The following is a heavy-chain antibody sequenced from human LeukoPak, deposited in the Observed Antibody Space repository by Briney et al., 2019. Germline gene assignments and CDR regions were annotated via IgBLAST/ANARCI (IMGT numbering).Heavy chain of an antibody. CDR2: INPNSGGT. CDR1: GYTFTGYY. Sequence: ASVKVSCKASGYTFTGYYMHWVRQAPGQGLEWMGRINPNSGGTNYAQKFQGRVTMTRDTSISTAYMELSRLRSDDTAVYYCARDLPTIYDSSGYYYWFDLWGQGTLVTVSS. D-gene: IGHD3-22*01. V-gene: IGHV1-2*06. J-gene: IGHJ5*02. CDR3: ARDLPTIYDSSGYYYWFDL.